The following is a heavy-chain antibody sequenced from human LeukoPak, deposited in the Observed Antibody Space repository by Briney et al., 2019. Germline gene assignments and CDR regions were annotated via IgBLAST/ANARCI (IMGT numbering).Heavy chain of an antibody. J-gene: IGHJ6*02. CDR3: AGRGDYYYGMDV. Sequence: SETLSLTCTVSGGSISSSSYYWGWIRQPPGKGLEWIGYIYYSGSTNYNPSLKSRVTISVDTSKNQFSLKLSSVTAADTAVYYCAGRGDYYYGMDVWGQGTTVTVSS. CDR1: GGSISSSSYY. V-gene: IGHV4-61*05. D-gene: IGHD3-10*01. CDR2: IYYSGST.